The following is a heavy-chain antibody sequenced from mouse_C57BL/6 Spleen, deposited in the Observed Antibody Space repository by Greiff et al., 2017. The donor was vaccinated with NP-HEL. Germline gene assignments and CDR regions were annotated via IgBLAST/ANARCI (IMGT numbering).Heavy chain of an antibody. J-gene: IGHJ1*03. CDR3: AREDYPRYFDV. D-gene: IGHD2-4*01. CDR1: GYTFTSYW. Sequence: VQLQQPGAELVRPGSSVKLSCKASGYTFTSYWMDWVKQRPGQGLEWIGNIYPSDSETHYNQKFKDKATLTVDKSSSTAYMQLSSLTSEDSAVYYCAREDYPRYFDVWGTGTTVTVSS. V-gene: IGHV1-61*01. CDR2: IYPSDSET.